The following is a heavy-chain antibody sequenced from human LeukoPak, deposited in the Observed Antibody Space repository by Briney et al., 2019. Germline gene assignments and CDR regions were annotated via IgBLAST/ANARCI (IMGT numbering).Heavy chain of an antibody. Sequence: ASVKVSCKASGYTFTGYYMRWVRQAPGQGLEWMGWINPNSGGTNYAQKFQGRVTMTRDTSISTAYMELSRLRSEDTAVYYCAREIGGGYNNLDYWGQGTLVTVSS. CDR1: GYTFTGYY. CDR3: AREIGGGYNNLDY. J-gene: IGHJ4*02. D-gene: IGHD5-24*01. CDR2: INPNSGGT. V-gene: IGHV1-2*02.